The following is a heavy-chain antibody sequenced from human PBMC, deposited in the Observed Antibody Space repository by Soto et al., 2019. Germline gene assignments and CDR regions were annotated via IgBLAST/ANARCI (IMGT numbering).Heavy chain of an antibody. CDR3: ARERATHGGNGHNWFDP. CDR1: GGSISSGGYY. CDR2: IYYSGST. Sequence: SETLYLTCTVSGGSISSGGYYWSWIRQHPGKGLEWIGYIYYSGSTYYNPSLKSRVTISVDTSKNQFSLKLSSVTAADTAVYYCARERATHGGNGHNWFDPWGQGTLVTVYS. J-gene: IGHJ5*02. D-gene: IGHD2-15*01. V-gene: IGHV4-31*03.